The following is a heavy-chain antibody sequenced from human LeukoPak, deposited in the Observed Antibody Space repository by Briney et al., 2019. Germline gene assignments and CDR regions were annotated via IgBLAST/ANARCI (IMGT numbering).Heavy chain of an antibody. CDR1: GFTFTNHW. CDR3: VRNGGSFDY. J-gene: IGHJ4*02. Sequence: GGSLRLSCAASGFTFTNHWMSRVRQAPGKGLEWVANIKQDGSEKNYVDSAKGRFTISRDNAKNSLNLQMNYLRAEDTAVYYCVRNGGSFDYWGQGTLVTVSS. V-gene: IGHV3-7*01. D-gene: IGHD3-10*01. CDR2: IKQDGSEK.